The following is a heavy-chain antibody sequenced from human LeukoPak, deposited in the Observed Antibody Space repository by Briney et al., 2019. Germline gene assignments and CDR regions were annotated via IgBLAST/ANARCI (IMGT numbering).Heavy chain of an antibody. CDR3: ARGKGPFDP. CDR1: GGSISSGSYY. J-gene: IGHJ5*02. CDR2: IYTSGISGIT. Sequence: SETLSLTCTVSGGSISSGSYYWSWIRQPAGKGXXWIGRIYTSGISGITNYNPSLKSRVTISLSTSKNQFSLKLSSVTAADTAVYYGARGKGPFDPWGQGTLVTVSS. V-gene: IGHV4-61*02.